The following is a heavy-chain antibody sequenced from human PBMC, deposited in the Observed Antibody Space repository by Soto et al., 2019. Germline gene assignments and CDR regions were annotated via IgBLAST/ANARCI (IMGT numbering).Heavy chain of an antibody. Sequence: GGSLRLSCAASGFTFSSYSMNWVRQAPGKGLEWVSSISSSSSYIYYADSVKGRFTISRDNAKNSLYLQMNSLRAEDTAVYYCASSRDFWSGPLNWGQGTLVTVSS. CDR3: ASSRDFWSGPLN. D-gene: IGHD3-3*01. CDR1: GFTFSSYS. V-gene: IGHV3-21*01. CDR2: ISSSSSYI. J-gene: IGHJ4*02.